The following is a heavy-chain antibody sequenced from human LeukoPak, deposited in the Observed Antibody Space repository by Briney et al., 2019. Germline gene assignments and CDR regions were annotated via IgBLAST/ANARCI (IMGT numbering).Heavy chain of an antibody. CDR1: GYTFTSYD. CDR2: MNPNSGNT. Sequence: ASVKVSCKASGYTFTSYDINWVRQATGQGLEWMGWMNPNSGNTGYAQKFQGRVTMTRNTSISTAYMKLSSLRSEDTAVYYCARVTQLWSEVDYWGQGTLVTVSS. D-gene: IGHD5-18*01. V-gene: IGHV1-8*01. CDR3: ARVTQLWSEVDY. J-gene: IGHJ4*02.